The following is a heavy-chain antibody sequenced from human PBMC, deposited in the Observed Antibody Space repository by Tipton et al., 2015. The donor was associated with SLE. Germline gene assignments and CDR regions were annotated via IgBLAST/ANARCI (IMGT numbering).Heavy chain of an antibody. CDR3: TRGRRDRGGLHFDY. Sequence: VQLVQSGGGLVQPGRSLRLSCTASGFTFGDYAMSWVRQAPGKGLEWVGFIRSKAYGGTTEYAASVKGRFTISRDDSKSIAYLQMNSLKTEDTAVYYCTRGRRDRGGLHFDYWGQGTLVTVSS. V-gene: IGHV3-49*04. CDR2: IRSKAYGGTT. D-gene: IGHD5-24*01. CDR1: GFTFGDYA. J-gene: IGHJ4*02.